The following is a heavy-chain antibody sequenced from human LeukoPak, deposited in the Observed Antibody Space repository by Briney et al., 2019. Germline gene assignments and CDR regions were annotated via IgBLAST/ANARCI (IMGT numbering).Heavy chain of an antibody. D-gene: IGHD3-22*01. CDR3: ARDYYDSSGEFDY. CDR1: GFTFSSYW. CDR2: IKQDGSEK. V-gene: IGHV3-7*05. J-gene: IGHJ4*02. Sequence: GGSLRLSCAASGFTFSSYWMSWVRQAPGKGLEWVANIKQDGSEKYYVDSVKGRFTISRDNDKNSLYLQMNSRRAEDTAVYYCARDYYDSSGEFDYWGQGTLVTVSS.